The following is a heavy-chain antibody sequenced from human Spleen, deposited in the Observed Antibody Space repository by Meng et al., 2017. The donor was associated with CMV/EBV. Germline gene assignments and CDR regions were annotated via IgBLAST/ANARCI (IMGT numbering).Heavy chain of an antibody. CDR1: GGSFSGYY. J-gene: IGHJ4*02. D-gene: IGHD4-17*01. CDR2: INHSGST. CDR3: ARVLRLRHPDY. Sequence: GSLRLSCAVYGGSFSGYYWSWIRQPPGKGLEWIGEINHSGSTNYNPSLKSRVTISVDTSKNQFSLKLSSVTAADTAVYYCARVLRLRHPDYWGQGTLVTVSS. V-gene: IGHV4-34*01.